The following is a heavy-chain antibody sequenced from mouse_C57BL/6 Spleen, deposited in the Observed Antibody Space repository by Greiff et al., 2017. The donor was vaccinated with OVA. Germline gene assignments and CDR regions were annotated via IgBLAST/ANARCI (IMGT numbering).Heavy chain of an antibody. V-gene: IGHV1-72*01. D-gene: IGHD2-5*01. CDR2: IDPNSGGT. CDR1: GYTFTSYW. J-gene: IGHJ4*01. CDR3: ERARRDSNDAMDY. Sequence: QVQLQQPGAELVKPGASVKLSCKASGYTFTSYWMHWVKQRPGRGLEWIGRIDPNSGGTKYNEKVKSKATLTGDKPSSTVYMQLSSLTLEDAAVEYCERARRDSNDAMDYWGQGTSVTVSS.